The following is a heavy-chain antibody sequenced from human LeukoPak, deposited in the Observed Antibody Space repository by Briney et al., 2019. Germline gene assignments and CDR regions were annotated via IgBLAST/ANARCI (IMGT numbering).Heavy chain of an antibody. CDR3: ARESSFSGSYPQSHWDYFDY. J-gene: IGHJ4*02. V-gene: IGHV1-69*13. CDR2: IIPIFGTA. CDR1: GGTFSNYA. D-gene: IGHD3-10*01. Sequence: SVKVSCKASGGTFSNYAVSWVRQAPGQGLEWIGGIIPIFGTANYAQKFQGRVTITADESTNTAYMELSSLRSEDTAVYYCARESSFSGSYPQSHWDYFDYWGQGTLVTVSS.